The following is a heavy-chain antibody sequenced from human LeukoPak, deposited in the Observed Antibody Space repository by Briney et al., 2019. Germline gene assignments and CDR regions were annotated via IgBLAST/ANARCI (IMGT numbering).Heavy chain of an antibody. CDR2: IYHSGST. Sequence: SETLSLTCTVSGGSISSGHYYWSWIRQPPGKGLEWIGYIYHSGSTYYNPSLKSRVTISVDRSKNQFSLKLSSVTAADTAVYYCARDGAAAGGFDYWGQGTLVTVSS. D-gene: IGHD6-13*01. CDR3: ARDGAAAGGFDY. V-gene: IGHV4-30-2*01. J-gene: IGHJ4*02. CDR1: GGSISSGHYY.